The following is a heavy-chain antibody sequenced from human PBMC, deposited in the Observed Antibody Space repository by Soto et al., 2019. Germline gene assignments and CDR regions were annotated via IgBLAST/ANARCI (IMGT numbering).Heavy chain of an antibody. J-gene: IGHJ4*02. CDR1: GGSISSGGYY. D-gene: IGHD4-17*01. V-gene: IGHV4-31*03. Sequence: QVQLQESGPGLVKPSQTLSLTCTVSGGSISSGGYYWSWIRQHPGKGLEWVGYIYYSGSSYYNPSLKSRVTISVDTSKNRFSLKLSSVTAADTAVYYCATLLLGGYGDPPYYSDYWGQGTLVTVSS. CDR2: IYYSGSS. CDR3: ATLLLGGYGDPPYYSDY.